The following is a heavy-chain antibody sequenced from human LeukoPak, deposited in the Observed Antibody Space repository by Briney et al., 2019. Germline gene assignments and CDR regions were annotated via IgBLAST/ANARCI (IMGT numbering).Heavy chain of an antibody. J-gene: IGHJ4*02. D-gene: IGHD5-18*01. CDR2: ISYDGSNK. CDR1: GFTFSSYD. Sequence: PGGSLRLSCEASGFTFSSYDMHWVRQAPGKGLEWVAVISYDGSNKYYADSVKGRFTISRDNSKNTLYLQMNSLRAEDTAVYYCARGTAEPGYWGQGTLVTVSS. V-gene: IGHV3-30*19. CDR3: ARGTAEPGY.